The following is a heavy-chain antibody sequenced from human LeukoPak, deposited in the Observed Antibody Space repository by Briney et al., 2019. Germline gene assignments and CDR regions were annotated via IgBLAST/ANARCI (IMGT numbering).Heavy chain of an antibody. CDR2: ISSSGSTI. CDR1: GFTFSSYS. CDR3: ARVGSSSWYVADY. V-gene: IGHV3-48*04. J-gene: IGHJ4*02. Sequence: GGSLRLSCAASGFTFSSYSMNWVRQAPGKGLEWVSYISSSGSTIYYADSVKGRFTISRDNAKNSLYLQMNSLRAEDTAVYYCARVGSSSWYVADYWGQGTLVTVSS. D-gene: IGHD6-13*01.